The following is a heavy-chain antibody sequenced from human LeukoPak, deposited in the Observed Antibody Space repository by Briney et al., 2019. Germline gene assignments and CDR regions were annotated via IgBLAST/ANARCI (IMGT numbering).Heavy chain of an antibody. V-gene: IGHV4-39*07. CDR2: VYYSGNT. CDR1: GGSISSSNYY. D-gene: IGHD6-13*01. J-gene: IGHJ6*03. Sequence: SETLSLTCTVSGGSISSSNYYWGWIRQPPGKGLECIGSVYYSGNTYYNPSLKSRVTISVDTSKNQFSLKLSSVTAADTAVYYCARTTEAHSWRTRYYDYYMDVWGKGTTVTVSS. CDR3: ARTTEAHSWRTRYYDYYMDV.